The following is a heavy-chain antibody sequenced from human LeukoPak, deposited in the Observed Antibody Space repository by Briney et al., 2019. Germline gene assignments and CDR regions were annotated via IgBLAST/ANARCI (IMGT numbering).Heavy chain of an antibody. CDR1: GFTFHNYA. J-gene: IGHJ4*02. V-gene: IGHV3-43*02. D-gene: IGHD5/OR15-5a*01. CDR2: TSGDGITT. Sequence: PGGSLRLSCAASGFTFHNYAIHWVRQAPGKGLEWVSLTSGDGITTYFADSVKGRFTISRDNSKSSLFLQMNSLRTEDTTLYYCARDHVYGGADYWGQGTLVTLSS. CDR3: ARDHVYGGADY.